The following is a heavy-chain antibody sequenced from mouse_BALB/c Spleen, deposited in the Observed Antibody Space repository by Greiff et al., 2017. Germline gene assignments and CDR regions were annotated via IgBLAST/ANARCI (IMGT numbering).Heavy chain of an antibody. D-gene: IGHD2-1*01. V-gene: IGHV2-9*02. Sequence: VQLVESGPGLVAPSQSLSITCTVSGFSLTSYGVHWVRQPPGKGLEWLGVIWAGGSTNYNSALMSRLSISKDNSKSQVFLKMNSLQTDDTAMYYCAREGGNYLPAWFAYWGQGTLVTVSA. CDR1: GFSLTSYG. CDR2: IWAGGST. CDR3: AREGGNYLPAWFAY. J-gene: IGHJ3*01.